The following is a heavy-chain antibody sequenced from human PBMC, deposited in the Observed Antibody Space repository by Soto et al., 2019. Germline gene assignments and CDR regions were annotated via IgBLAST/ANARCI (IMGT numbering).Heavy chain of an antibody. CDR2: IWYDGSNK. CDR3: ARESVVVVAATYYYYGMVV. J-gene: IGHJ6*02. Sequence: QVQLVESGGGVVQPGRSLRLSCAASGFTFSSYGMHWVSQAPGKGLEWVAVIWYDGSNKYYADSVKGRFTISRDNSKNTLYLQMNSLRAEDTAVYYCARESVVVVAATYYYYGMVVWGQGTTVTVSS. D-gene: IGHD2-15*01. CDR1: GFTFSSYG. V-gene: IGHV3-33*01.